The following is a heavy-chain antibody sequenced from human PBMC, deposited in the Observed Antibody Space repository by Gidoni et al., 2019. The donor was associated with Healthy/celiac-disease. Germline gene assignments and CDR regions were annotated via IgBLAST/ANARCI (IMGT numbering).Heavy chain of an antibody. V-gene: IGHV4-31*03. D-gene: IGHD3-3*01. CDR1: GGSISSGGYY. Sequence: QVQLQESGPGLVKPSQTLSLPCTVSGGSISSGGYYWSWIRQHPGKGLEWIGYIYYSGSTYYNPSLKSRVTISVDTSKNQFSLKLSSVTAADTAVYYCARGGSDFWSGYYFDYWGQGTLVTVSS. J-gene: IGHJ4*02. CDR3: ARGGSDFWSGYYFDY. CDR2: IYYSGST.